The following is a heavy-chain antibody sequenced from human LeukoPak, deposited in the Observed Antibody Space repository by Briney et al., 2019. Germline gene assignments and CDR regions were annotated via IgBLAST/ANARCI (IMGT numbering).Heavy chain of an antibody. V-gene: IGHV4-30-4*08. CDR1: GYSISSGHY. CDR3: AREGPYYYDSSGLDY. CDR2: IYYSGST. J-gene: IGHJ4*02. Sequence: PSETLSLTCDVPGYSISSGHYWGWIRQPPGKGREWIGYIYYSGSTYYNPSLKGRVTISVDTSKNQFSLKLSSVTAADTAMYYCAREGPYYYDSSGLDYWGQGTLVTVSS. D-gene: IGHD3-22*01.